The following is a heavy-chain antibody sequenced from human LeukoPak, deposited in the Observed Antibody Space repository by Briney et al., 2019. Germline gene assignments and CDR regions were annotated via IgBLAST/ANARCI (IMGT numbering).Heavy chain of an antibody. CDR2: IYSGGRT. CDR3: AKDFWYQLLAYFDY. CDR1: RFTVSANY. D-gene: IGHD2-2*01. J-gene: IGHJ4*02. Sequence: GGSLRLSCTASRFTVSANYMSWVRQAPGKGLEWVSGIYSGGRTDYADSVKGRFTISRDNSKNTLYLQMNSLRAEDTAVYYCAKDFWYQLLAYFDYWGQGTLVTVSS. V-gene: IGHV3-53*01.